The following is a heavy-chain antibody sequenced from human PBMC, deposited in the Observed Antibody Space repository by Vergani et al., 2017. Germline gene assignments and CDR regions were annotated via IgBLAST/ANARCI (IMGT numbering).Heavy chain of an antibody. CDR1: GDSISSNNC. CDR3: AREAVNWELLIDY. D-gene: IGHD1-26*01. Sequence: QVQLQESGPGLVKPPGTLSLTCAVSGDSISSNNCWTWVRQPPGKGLEWIGEICHTEDTKYSPSLKSRVTVSVDESRNLFSLRLNSVTAADTAVYYCAREAVNWELLIDYWGQGTLVTVSS. V-gene: IGHV4-4*03. CDR2: ICHTEDT. J-gene: IGHJ4*02.